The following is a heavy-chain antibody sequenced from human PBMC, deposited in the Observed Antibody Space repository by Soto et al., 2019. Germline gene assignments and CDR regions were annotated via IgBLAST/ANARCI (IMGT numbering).Heavy chain of an antibody. Sequence: GGSLRLSCAVSGFTFSDYYMSWIRQAPGKGLEWLSYISGTGSYTNYADTVKGRFTISRDNAKNSLYLQMNSLRAEDTAMYYCARDPTGRYDFWSGSNYYHYGMDVWGQGNTVTVSS. J-gene: IGHJ6*02. V-gene: IGHV3-11*06. CDR3: ARDPTGRYDFWSGSNYYHYGMDV. D-gene: IGHD3-3*01. CDR1: GFTFSDYY. CDR2: ISGTGSYT.